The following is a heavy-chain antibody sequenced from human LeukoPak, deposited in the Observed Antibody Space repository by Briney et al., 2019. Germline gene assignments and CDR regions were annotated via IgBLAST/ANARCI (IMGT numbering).Heavy chain of an antibody. Sequence: GGSLRLSCAASGFTFSSYSMNWVRQAPGKGLEWVSSISSSSSYIYYADSVKGRFTTSRDNAKNSLYLQVNSLRAEDTAVYYCARMGTLNWLDPWGQGTLVTVSS. CDR1: GFTFSSYS. V-gene: IGHV3-21*01. J-gene: IGHJ5*02. D-gene: IGHD7-27*01. CDR2: ISSSSSYI. CDR3: ARMGTLNWLDP.